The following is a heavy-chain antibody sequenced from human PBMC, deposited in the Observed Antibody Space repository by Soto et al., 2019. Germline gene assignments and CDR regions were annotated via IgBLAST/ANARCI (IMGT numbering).Heavy chain of an antibody. V-gene: IGHV1-18*01. CDR2: ISAYNGNT. Sequence: GASVKVSCKASGYTFTSYGISWVRQARGQGLEWMGWISAYNGNTNYAQKLQGRVTITTDTSTSTAYMELRSLRSDDTAVYYCARNDFWSGYSDNDYWGQGTLVTVSS. D-gene: IGHD3-3*01. CDR3: ARNDFWSGYSDNDY. J-gene: IGHJ4*02. CDR1: GYTFTSYG.